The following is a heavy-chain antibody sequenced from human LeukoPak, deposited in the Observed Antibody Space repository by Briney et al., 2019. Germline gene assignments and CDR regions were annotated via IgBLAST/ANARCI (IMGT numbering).Heavy chain of an antibody. D-gene: IGHD3-10*02. Sequence: GGSLRLSCAASGFTFSSYSTNWVRQAPGKGLEWVSYISSSGSTIYYADSVKGRFTISRDNAKNSLYLQMNSLRAEDTAVYYCAELGITRIGGVWGKGTTVTISS. CDR2: ISSSGSTI. V-gene: IGHV3-48*04. CDR3: AELGITRIGGV. J-gene: IGHJ6*04. CDR1: GFTFSSYS.